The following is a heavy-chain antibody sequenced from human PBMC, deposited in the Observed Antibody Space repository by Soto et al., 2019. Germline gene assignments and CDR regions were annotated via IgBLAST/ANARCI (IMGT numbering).Heavy chain of an antibody. D-gene: IGHD5-18*01. CDR3: ATNGYNY. Sequence: QLQLQESGPGLVKPAETLSLTCTVSGGSINSSCYYWGWIRQPPGRGLERIGSIHYSGSTNYNPSFKSRVTISVDTSENQLSLNLSSVTAADTAVYYCATNGYNYWGQGTLVTVSS. V-gene: IGHV4-39*01. CDR1: GGSINSSCYY. J-gene: IGHJ4*02. CDR2: IHYSGST.